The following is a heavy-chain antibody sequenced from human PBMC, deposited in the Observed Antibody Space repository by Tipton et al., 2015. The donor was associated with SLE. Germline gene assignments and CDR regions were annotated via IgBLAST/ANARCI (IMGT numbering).Heavy chain of an antibody. V-gene: IGHV5-10-1*01. CDR1: GGTFSSYA. D-gene: IGHD3-10*01. CDR3: ASSGPLFD. Sequence: QLVQSGPEVKKPGSSVKVSCKASGGTFSSYAISWVRQMPGKGLEWMGRIDPSDSYTNYSPSFQGHVTISADKSISTAYLQWSSLKASDTAMYYCASSGPLFDWGQGTLVTVSS. CDR2: IDPSDSYT. J-gene: IGHJ1*01.